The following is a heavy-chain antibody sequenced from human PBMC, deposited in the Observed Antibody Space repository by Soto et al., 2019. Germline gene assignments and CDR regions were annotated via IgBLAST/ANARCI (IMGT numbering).Heavy chain of an antibody. CDR1: GFAFNDAS. J-gene: IGHJ4*02. D-gene: IGHD1-26*01. CDR3: TSFMGAFRD. V-gene: IGHV3-15*07. Sequence: EIQLVESGGGLVKPGGSLRLSCAASGFAFNDASMNWVRQAPGKGLEWVGRIQSKTDGGTTDYAAPVKGRFTLSRDDSKHTLYLQMDSLKTDDTAVYYCTSFMGAFRDWGPGTLVTVSS. CDR2: IQSKTDGGTT.